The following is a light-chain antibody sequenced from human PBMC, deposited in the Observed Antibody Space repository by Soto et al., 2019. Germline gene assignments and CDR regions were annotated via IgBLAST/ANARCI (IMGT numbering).Light chain of an antibody. CDR3: QQYNKWPLT. CDR2: GAS. J-gene: IGKJ4*01. V-gene: IGKV3-15*01. Sequence: EIVMTQSPATLSVSQGERATLSCRASESVSSNLAWYQQKPGQAPRLLIYGASTRATGIPARFSGSGSGTEFNLIISSLQSEDFAVYYCQQYNKWPLTFGGGTKVEVK. CDR1: ESVSSN.